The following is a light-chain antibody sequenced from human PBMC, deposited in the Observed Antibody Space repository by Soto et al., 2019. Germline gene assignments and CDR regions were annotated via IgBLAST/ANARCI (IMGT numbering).Light chain of an antibody. Sequence: DIQMTQSPSTLSASVGDRVTITCRASQSISSWLAWYQQKPGQAPKLLIYKASDLQSGISSRFSGSGSGTESTLTISSLQPDDYATYYCQQYKVYPYIFGQGTKLE. CDR1: QSISSW. J-gene: IGKJ2*01. V-gene: IGKV1-5*03. CDR2: KAS. CDR3: QQYKVYPYI.